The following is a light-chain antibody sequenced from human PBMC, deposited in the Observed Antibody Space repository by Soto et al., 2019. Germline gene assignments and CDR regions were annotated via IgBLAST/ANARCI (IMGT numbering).Light chain of an antibody. CDR1: QSVSFNY. J-gene: IGKJ2*01. Sequence: EIVLTQSPGTLSLSPGERATLSCGASQSVSFNYLAWYQQKVGLAPRLLIYDASRRATGTPDRFSGSGSGTDFTLTISRLEPEDFAVYVCQQYGSSPDTFGQGTSLEIK. CDR3: QQYGSSPDT. V-gene: IGKV3D-20*01. CDR2: DAS.